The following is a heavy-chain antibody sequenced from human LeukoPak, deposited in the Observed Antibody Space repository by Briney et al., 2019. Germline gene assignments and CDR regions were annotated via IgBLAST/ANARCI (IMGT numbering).Heavy chain of an antibody. V-gene: IGHV3-48*03. J-gene: IGHJ6*03. CDR2: ISSSGSTI. D-gene: IGHD4-11*01. CDR3: VRGVPKTSYYYYYMDV. Sequence: GGSLRLSCAASGFTFSSYEMNWVRQAPGKGLEWVSYISSSGSTIYYADSVKGRFTISRDNAKNSLYLQMNSLRAEDTAVYYCVRGVPKTSYYYYYMDVWGKGTTVTVPS. CDR1: GFTFSSYE.